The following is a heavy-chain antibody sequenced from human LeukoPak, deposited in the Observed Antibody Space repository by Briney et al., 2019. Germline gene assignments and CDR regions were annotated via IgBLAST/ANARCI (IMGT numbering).Heavy chain of an antibody. CDR2: IKQDGSEK. CDR1: GFTFSSYW. V-gene: IGHV3-7*01. J-gene: IGHJ4*02. Sequence: GGSLRLSCAASGFTFSSYWMSWVRQAPGKGLEGVANIKQDGSEKYYVDSVKGRFTISRDNAKNSLYLQMNSLRAEDTAVYYCARDPEYYDSSGYPHHFDYWGQGTLVTVSS. CDR3: ARDPEYYDSSGYPHHFDY. D-gene: IGHD3-22*01.